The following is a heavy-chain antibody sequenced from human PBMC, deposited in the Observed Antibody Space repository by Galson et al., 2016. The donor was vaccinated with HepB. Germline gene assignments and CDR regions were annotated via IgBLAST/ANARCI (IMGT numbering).Heavy chain of an antibody. Sequence: TLSLTCTVSGASTSRGGYYWNWIRHLPGKGLEWIGHIYYSGHTKYNPSLESRVTISVDTSKNLFSLKLRSVTAADTAVYYCATFVEDASMGYGVDVWGQGTLVTVSS. CDR3: ATFVEDASMGYGVDV. CDR2: IYYSGHT. CDR1: GASTSRGGYY. D-gene: IGHD4-17*01. V-gene: IGHV4-31*03. J-gene: IGHJ4*02.